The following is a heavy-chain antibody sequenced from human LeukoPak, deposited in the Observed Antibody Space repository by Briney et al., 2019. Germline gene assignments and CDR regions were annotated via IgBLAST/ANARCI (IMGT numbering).Heavy chain of an antibody. Sequence: GGSLRLSCTASGFTFGDYAMSWVRQAQGKGREGVGFIRSKAYGGTTEYAASVKGRFTISRDDSKSIAYLQMNSLKTEDTAVYYCTREGGRQLDAFDIWGQGTMVTVSS. CDR1: GFTFGDYA. J-gene: IGHJ3*02. CDR2: IRSKAYGGTT. V-gene: IGHV3-49*04. D-gene: IGHD1-1*01. CDR3: TREGGRQLDAFDI.